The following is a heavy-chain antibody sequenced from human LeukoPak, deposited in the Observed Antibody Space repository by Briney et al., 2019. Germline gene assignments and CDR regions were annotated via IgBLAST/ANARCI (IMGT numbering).Heavy chain of an antibody. CDR2: FDPEDGET. Sequence: ASVKVSCKVSGYTLTELSMHWVRQAPGKRLEWMGGFDPEDGETIYAQKFQGRVTMTEDTSTDTAYMELSSLRSEDTAVYYCATDLNYGGNELRDYWGQGTLVTVSS. CDR3: ATDLNYGGNELRDY. CDR1: GYTLTELS. J-gene: IGHJ4*02. V-gene: IGHV1-24*01. D-gene: IGHD4-23*01.